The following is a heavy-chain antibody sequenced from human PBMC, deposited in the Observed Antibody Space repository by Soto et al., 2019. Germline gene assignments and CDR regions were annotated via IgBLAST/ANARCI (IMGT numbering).Heavy chain of an antibody. CDR3: AQDWGGGSCYFVFVM. Sequence: SETLSLTCTVSGGSISSSSYYWGWIRQPPGKGLEWFGSIYYSGSTYYNPSLKSRVTISVDTSKNQFSLKLSSVTAADTAVYYWAQDWGGGSCYFVFVMWGKGT. CDR2: IYYSGST. V-gene: IGHV4-39*01. J-gene: IGHJ6*03. CDR1: GGSISSSSYY. D-gene: IGHD2-15*01.